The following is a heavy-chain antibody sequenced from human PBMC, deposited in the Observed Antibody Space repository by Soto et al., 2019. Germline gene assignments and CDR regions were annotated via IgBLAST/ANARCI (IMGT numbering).Heavy chain of an antibody. CDR1: GGSISSSSYY. D-gene: IGHD3-16*02. V-gene: IGHV4-39*01. J-gene: IGHJ6*03. CDR3: ARQNYDYIWGSYRRPYYYYYYMDV. CDR2: IYYSGST. Sequence: SETLSLTCTVSGGSISSSSYYWGWIRQPPGKGLEWIGSIYYSGSTYYNPSLKSRVTISVDTSKNQFSLKLSSVTAADTAVYYCARQNYDYIWGSYRRPYYYYYYMDVWGKGTTVTVSS.